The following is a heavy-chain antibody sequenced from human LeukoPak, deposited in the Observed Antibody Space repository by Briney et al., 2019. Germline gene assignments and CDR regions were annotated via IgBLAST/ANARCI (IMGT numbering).Heavy chain of an antibody. J-gene: IGHJ4*02. D-gene: IGHD3-22*01. Sequence: ASVKVSCKASGYTFTSYSMHWVRQAPGQRLEWMGWINAGNGNTKYSQKFQGRVTITRDTSASTAYMELSSLRSEDTAVYYCARGHRGYYDSSGYRNYFDYWGQGTLVTVSS. CDR3: ARGHRGYYDSSGYRNYFDY. CDR2: INAGNGNT. V-gene: IGHV1-3*01. CDR1: GYTFTSYS.